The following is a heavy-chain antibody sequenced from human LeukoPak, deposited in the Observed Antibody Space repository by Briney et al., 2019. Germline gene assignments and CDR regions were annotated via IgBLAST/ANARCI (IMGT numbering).Heavy chain of an antibody. CDR1: GYTFTSYG. V-gene: IGHV1-18*01. J-gene: IGHJ4*02. CDR2: ISAYNGNT. Sequence: ASVKVSCKASGYTFTSYGISWVREAPGQGLEWMGWISAYNGNTNYAQKLQGRVTMTTDTSTSTAYMELRSLRSDDTAVYYCARLTAGVVVAAHHVVEAKLYHYFDYSGQGTLVPVSS. CDR3: ARLTAGVVVAAHHVVEAKLYHYFDY. D-gene: IGHD2-15*01.